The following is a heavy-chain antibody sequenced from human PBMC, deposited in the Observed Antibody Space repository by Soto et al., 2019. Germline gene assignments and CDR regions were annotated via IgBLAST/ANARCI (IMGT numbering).Heavy chain of an antibody. CDR1: GFTVSSNY. CDR2: IYSGGST. CDR3: AREPLRYCSGGSCYYTVY. V-gene: IGHV3-53*01. J-gene: IGHJ4*02. Sequence: EVQLVESGGGLIQPGGSLRLSCAASGFTVSSNYMSWVRQAPGKGLEWVSVIYSGGSTYYADSVKGRFTISRDNSKNTLYLQMNSLRAEDTAVYYCAREPLRYCSGGSCYYTVYWGQGTLVTVSS. D-gene: IGHD2-15*01.